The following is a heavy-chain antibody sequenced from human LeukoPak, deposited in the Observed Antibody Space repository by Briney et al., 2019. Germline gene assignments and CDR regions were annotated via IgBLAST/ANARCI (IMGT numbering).Heavy chain of an antibody. Sequence: PSETLSLTCTVSGGSISSSSYYWGWIRQPPGKGLEWIGSIYNSGSTYYNPSLKSRVTISVDTSKNQFSLKLSSVTAADTAVYYCARVRAVTLDYWGQGTLVTVSS. V-gene: IGHV4-39*01. CDR1: GGSISSSSYY. CDR3: ARVRAVTLDY. CDR2: IYNSGST. D-gene: IGHD4-11*01. J-gene: IGHJ4*02.